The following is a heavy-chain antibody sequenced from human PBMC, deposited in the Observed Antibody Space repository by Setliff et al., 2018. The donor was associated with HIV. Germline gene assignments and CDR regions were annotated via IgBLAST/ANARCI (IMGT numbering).Heavy chain of an antibody. Sequence: PSETLSLTCTVSGGSISSSSYYWCWIRQPAGKGLEWIRRIYTTGITNYIPSLKSRVTISLDTSKNQFSLKLNSVIAADTAIYYCAREQFPSQECSGGSCYPKPYYLDYGGQGTLVTVSS. V-gene: IGHV4-61*02. CDR2: IYTTGIT. CDR3: AREQFPSQECSGGSCYPKPYYLDY. CDR1: GGSISSSSYY. D-gene: IGHD2-15*01. J-gene: IGHJ4*02.